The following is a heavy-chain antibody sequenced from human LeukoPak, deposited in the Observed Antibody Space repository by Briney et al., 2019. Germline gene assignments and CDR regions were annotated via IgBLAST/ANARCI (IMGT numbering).Heavy chain of an antibody. Sequence: ASVKVSCKASGYTFTGYYMHWVRQAPGQGLEWMGWINPSGGSTSYAQKFQGRVTMTRDTSTSTVYMELSSLRSDDTAVYYCARDQRPNWNYFVTGLTIDYWGQGTLVTVSS. J-gene: IGHJ4*02. D-gene: IGHD1-7*01. CDR2: INPSGGST. CDR3: ARDQRPNWNYFVTGLTIDY. CDR1: GYTFTGYY. V-gene: IGHV1-46*01.